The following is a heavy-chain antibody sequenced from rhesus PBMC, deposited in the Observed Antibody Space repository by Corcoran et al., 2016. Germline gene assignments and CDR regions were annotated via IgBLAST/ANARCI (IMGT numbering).Heavy chain of an antibody. CDR1: GCSVRSYWCN. CDR2: MCGGDEIT. J-gene: IGHJ4*01. Sequence: QLQLQESGPGLVQSSETLSLTCAVSGCSVRSYWCNWIRWIRQPPGKGLEWIGRMCGGDEITSYNPSLPRRVTISTDASKNQLSMNLIAVTAADTAVYYCARDYGNYMDFFDGWGQGVLVTVSS. V-gene: IGHV4-147*01. CDR3: ARDYGNYMDFFDG. D-gene: IGHD1-44*01.